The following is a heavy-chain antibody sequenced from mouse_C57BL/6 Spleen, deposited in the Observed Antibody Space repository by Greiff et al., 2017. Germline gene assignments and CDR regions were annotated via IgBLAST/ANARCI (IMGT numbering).Heavy chain of an antibody. V-gene: IGHV1-42*01. CDR3: AIYGSSPAWFAY. CDR1: GYSFTGYY. CDR2: INPSTGGT. Sequence: EVQLQQSGPELVKPGASVKISCKASGYSFTGYYMNWVKQSPEKSLEWIGEINPSTGGTTYNQKFKAKATLTVDKSSSTAYMQLKSLTADDSAVYYRAIYGSSPAWFAYGGQGTLVTVSA. D-gene: IGHD1-1*01. J-gene: IGHJ3*01.